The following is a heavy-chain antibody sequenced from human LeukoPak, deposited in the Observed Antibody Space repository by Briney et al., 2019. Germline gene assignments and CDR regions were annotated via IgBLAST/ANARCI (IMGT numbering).Heavy chain of an antibody. CDR2: TNHSGST. J-gene: IGHJ4*02. CDR1: GGSFSGYY. V-gene: IGHV4-34*01. D-gene: IGHD2-2*01. Sequence: SETLSLTCAVYGGSFSGYYWSWIRQPPGKGLEWIGETNHSGSTNYNPSLKSRVTISVDTSKNQFSLKLSSVTAADTAVYYCARGLGSTSQSYYFDYWGQGTLVTVSS. CDR3: ARGLGSTSQSYYFDY.